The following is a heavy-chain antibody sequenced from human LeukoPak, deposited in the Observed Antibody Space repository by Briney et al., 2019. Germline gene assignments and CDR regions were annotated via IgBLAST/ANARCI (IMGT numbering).Heavy chain of an antibody. V-gene: IGHV1-69*13. CDR3: AREGYSSSWYSAKPRPYYGMDV. CDR1: GGTFSSYA. CDR2: IIPIIGTA. D-gene: IGHD6-13*01. J-gene: IGHJ6*02. Sequence: SVKVSCKASGGTFSSYAISWVRQAPGQVLEWMGGIIPIIGTANYAQKFQGRVTITADESTSTAYMELSSLRSEDTAVYYCAREGYSSSWYSAKPRPYYGMDVWGQGTTVTVSS.